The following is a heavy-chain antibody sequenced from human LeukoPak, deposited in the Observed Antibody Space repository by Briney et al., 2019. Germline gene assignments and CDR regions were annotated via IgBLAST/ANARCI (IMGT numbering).Heavy chain of an antibody. CDR3: AKDLRRIAAYYFDY. J-gene: IGHJ4*02. V-gene: IGHV3-30*18. D-gene: IGHD6-25*01. CDR1: GFTFSSYA. CDR2: ISSDGRDK. Sequence: GGSLRLSCAASGFTFSSYAIHWVRQAPGKGLEGVAVISSDGRDKHHADSVKGRFTISRDNSKNTLYLQTHSLRAEDTAVYYCAKDLRRIAAYYFDYWGQGTLVTVSS.